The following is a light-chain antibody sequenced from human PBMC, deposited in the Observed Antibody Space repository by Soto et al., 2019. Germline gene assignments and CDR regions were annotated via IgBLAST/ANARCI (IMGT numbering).Light chain of an antibody. Sequence: IRMAQSASLLSASPRHRVTRPCRASQGISSYLAWYQQKPGKAPKLLIYAASTLQSGVPSRFSGSGSGTDFTLTISCLQSEDFATYYCQQYYSYPRTFGQGAKVDIK. CDR1: QGISSY. CDR3: QQYYSYPRT. V-gene: IGKV1-8*01. J-gene: IGKJ1*01. CDR2: AAS.